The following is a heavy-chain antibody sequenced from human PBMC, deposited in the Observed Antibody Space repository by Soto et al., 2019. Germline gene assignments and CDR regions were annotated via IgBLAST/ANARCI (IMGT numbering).Heavy chain of an antibody. Sequence: GSLRLSCAASGFTFSSYAMSWVRQAPGKGLEWVSAISGSGGITYYADSVKGRFTIARDNAKNTRYLQRNSRRAEDTAVYDCAKISLFRDSVVVPAAMYGTEVRPGYYGMDGRGQRTTVTVS. CDR2: ISGSGGIT. CDR1: GFTFSSYA. J-gene: IGHJ6*02. D-gene: IGHD2-2*01. V-gene: IGHV3-23*01. CDR3: AKISLFRDSVVVPAAMYGTEVRPGYYGMDG.